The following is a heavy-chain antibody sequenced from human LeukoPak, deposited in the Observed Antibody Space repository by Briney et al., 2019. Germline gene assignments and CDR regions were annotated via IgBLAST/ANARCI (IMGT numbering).Heavy chain of an antibody. J-gene: IGHJ5*02. CDR1: GYTFTSYD. V-gene: IGHV1-8*01. CDR3: ARVKYAVLGYSSSSAWFDP. D-gene: IGHD6-6*01. Sequence: ASVKVSCKASGYTFTSYDINWVRQATGQGLEWMGWMNPNSGNTGYAQKFQGRVTMTRNTSISTAYMELSRLRSDDTAVYYCARVKYAVLGYSSSSAWFDPWGQGTLVTVSS. CDR2: MNPNSGNT.